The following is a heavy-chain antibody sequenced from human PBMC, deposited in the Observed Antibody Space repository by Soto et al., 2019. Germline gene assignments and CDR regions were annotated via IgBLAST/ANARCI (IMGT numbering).Heavy chain of an antibody. CDR2: INHSGST. V-gene: IGHV4-34*01. CDR3: AREGGYCTNGVCYLYYYYYMDV. D-gene: IGHD2-8*01. Sequence: SETLSLTCAVYGGSFSGYYWSWIRQPPGKGLEWIGEINHSGSTNYNPSLKSRVTISVDTSKNQFSLKLSSVTAADTAVYYCAREGGYCTNGVCYLYYYYYMDVWGKGTTVTVSS. CDR1: GGSFSGYY. J-gene: IGHJ6*03.